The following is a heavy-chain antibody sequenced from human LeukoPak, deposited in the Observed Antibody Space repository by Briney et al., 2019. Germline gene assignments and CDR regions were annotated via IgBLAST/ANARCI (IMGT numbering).Heavy chain of an antibody. J-gene: IGHJ4*02. D-gene: IGHD3-10*01. V-gene: IGHV3-48*04. CDR1: GFAFSPYT. CDR2: ISTSGNTI. CDR3: ARDRYYRGGFDY. Sequence: PGGSLRLSCAASGFAFSPYTMNWVRQAPGKGLEWISYISTSGNTIYYADSVKGRFTISRDNAKNSLYLQMSSLRAEDTAVYYCARDRYYRGGFDYWGQGTLVTVSS.